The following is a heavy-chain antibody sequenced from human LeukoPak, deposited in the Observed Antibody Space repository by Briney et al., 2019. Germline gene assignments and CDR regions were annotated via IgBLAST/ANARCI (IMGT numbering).Heavy chain of an antibody. CDR2: ISANGGGT. V-gene: IGHV3-23*01. Sequence: GGSLRLSCAASGFTFSSYAMSWVRQAPGKGLEWVSAISANGGGTYYADSVKGRFTISRDNSKNTLYLQMNSLRAEDTAVYYCAKGSSPFDYWGQGTLVAVSS. D-gene: IGHD6-13*01. CDR3: AKGSSPFDY. J-gene: IGHJ4*02. CDR1: GFTFSSYA.